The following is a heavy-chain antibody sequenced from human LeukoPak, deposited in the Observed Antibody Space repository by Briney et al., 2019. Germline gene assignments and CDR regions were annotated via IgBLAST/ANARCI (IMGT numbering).Heavy chain of an antibody. Sequence: GGSLRLSCAASGFTFSSYAMSWVRQAPGKGLEWVSAISGSGGSTYYADSVKGRFTISRDNSKNTLYLQMNSLRAEDTAVYYCAKDRMSTGMVRGVSPVDYWGQGTLVTVSS. D-gene: IGHD3-10*01. CDR3: AKDRMSTGMVRGVSPVDY. J-gene: IGHJ4*02. CDR1: GFTFSSYA. V-gene: IGHV3-23*01. CDR2: ISGSGGST.